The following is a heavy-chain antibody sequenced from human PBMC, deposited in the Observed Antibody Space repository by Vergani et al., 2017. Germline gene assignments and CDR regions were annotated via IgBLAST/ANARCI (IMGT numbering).Heavy chain of an antibody. J-gene: IGHJ6*02. CDR1: GYTFTSYG. Sequence: QVQLVQSGAEVKKPGASVKVSCKASGYTFTSYGISWVRQAPGQGLEWMGWISAYNGNTNYAQKPQGRVTMTTATSPSTSYMERRCLRSDDPAVYYWARGGSKQWRDYYYYGMDVWGQGTTVTVSS. D-gene: IGHD6-19*01. V-gene: IGHV1-18*01. CDR3: ARGGSKQWRDYYYYGMDV. CDR2: ISAYNGNT.